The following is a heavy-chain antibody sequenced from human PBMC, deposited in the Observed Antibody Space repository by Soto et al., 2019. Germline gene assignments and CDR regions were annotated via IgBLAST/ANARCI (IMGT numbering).Heavy chain of an antibody. Sequence: ASVKVSCKASGYTFTSYDINWVRQAIGQGLEWMGWMNPNSGNTGYAQKFQGRVTMTRNTSISTAYMELSSLRSEDTAVYYCARSYGYYQYYYMDVWGKGTTVTVSS. D-gene: IGHD5-18*01. CDR1: GYTFTSYD. V-gene: IGHV1-8*01. CDR2: MNPNSGNT. J-gene: IGHJ6*03. CDR3: ARSYGYYQYYYMDV.